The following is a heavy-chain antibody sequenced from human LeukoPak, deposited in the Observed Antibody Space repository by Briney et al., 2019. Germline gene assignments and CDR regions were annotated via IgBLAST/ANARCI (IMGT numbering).Heavy chain of an antibody. D-gene: IGHD3-10*01. Sequence: SSETLSLTCAVYGGSFSGHYWTWIRQPPGKGLEWIGEINHSGSTTYNPSLNNRVTISVDTSKNQFSLKMSSVTAADTAVYYCARPRYGSGSLDSWGRGTLVTVSS. CDR3: ARPRYGSGSLDS. V-gene: IGHV4-34*01. CDR1: GGSFSGHY. CDR2: INHSGST. J-gene: IGHJ4*02.